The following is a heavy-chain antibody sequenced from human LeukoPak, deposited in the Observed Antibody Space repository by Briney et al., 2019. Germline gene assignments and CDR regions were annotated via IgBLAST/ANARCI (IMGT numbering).Heavy chain of an antibody. CDR3: ARGAGLRYFDWLSIEYYFDY. Sequence: GASVKVSCKASGYTFTSYGISWVRQAPGQGLEWMGWISAYNGNTNYAQKLQGRVTMTTDTSTSTAYMELRSLRSDDTAVYYCARGAGLRYFDWLSIEYYFDYWSQGTLVTVSS. D-gene: IGHD3-9*01. V-gene: IGHV1-18*01. CDR1: GYTFTSYG. J-gene: IGHJ4*02. CDR2: ISAYNGNT.